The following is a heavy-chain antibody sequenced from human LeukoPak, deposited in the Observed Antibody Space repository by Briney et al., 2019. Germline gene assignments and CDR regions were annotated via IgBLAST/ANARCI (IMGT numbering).Heavy chain of an antibody. CDR1: GGSISRGGYY. CDR2: IYYSGST. V-gene: IGHV4-31*03. CDR3: ARGPPLRAFDI. J-gene: IGHJ3*02. D-gene: IGHD3-10*01. Sequence: SETLSLTCTVSGGSISRGGYYRSWIRQHPGKGLEWIGYIYYSGSTYYNPSLKSRVTISVDTSKNQFSLKLSSVTAADTAVYYCARGPPLRAFDIWGQGTMVTVSS.